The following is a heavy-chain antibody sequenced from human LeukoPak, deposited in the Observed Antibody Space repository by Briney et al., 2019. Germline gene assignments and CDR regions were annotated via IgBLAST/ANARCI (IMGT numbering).Heavy chain of an antibody. CDR1: GFTFTNAW. J-gene: IGHJ4*02. V-gene: IGHV3-15*01. D-gene: IGHD5-12*01. CDR2: IKSRPDGGTT. Sequence: GGSLRLSCAASGFTFTNAWMDWVRQAPGKGLEWVGRIKSRPDGGTTDFAAPVKGRFTISRDDSKNTLYLHMNSLKTEDTAVYYCVTVYDSVANWGRGTLVTVSS. CDR3: VTVYDSVAN.